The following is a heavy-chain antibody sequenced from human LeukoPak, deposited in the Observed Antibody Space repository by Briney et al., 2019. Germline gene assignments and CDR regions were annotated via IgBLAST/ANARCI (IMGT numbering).Heavy chain of an antibody. J-gene: IGHJ4*02. D-gene: IGHD3-10*01. V-gene: IGHV4-59*01. Sequence: SETLSLTCTVSGGSISSYYWSWIRQPPGKGLEWIGYIYYSGSTNYNPSLKSRVTISVDTSKNQFSLKLSSVTAADTAVYYCARDLDGWGIYWYGYWGRETLVTVPS. CDR1: GGSISSYY. CDR3: ARDLDGWGIYWYGY. CDR2: IYYSGST.